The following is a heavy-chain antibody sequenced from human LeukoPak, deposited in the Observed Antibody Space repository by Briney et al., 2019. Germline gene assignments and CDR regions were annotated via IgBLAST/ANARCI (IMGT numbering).Heavy chain of an antibody. D-gene: IGHD6-13*01. J-gene: IGHJ4*02. CDR2: INWNGDTT. V-gene: IGHV3-20*04. Sequence: GGSLRLSCAASGFPFDDFGMSWVRQAPGKGLEWVAGINWNGDTTGYGDSAKGRFTISRDNSKNTLFLQMNSLRAEDTAIYYCAKLKGSSWYGAGDYWGQGTLVTVSS. CDR3: AKLKGSSWYGAGDY. CDR1: GFPFDDFG.